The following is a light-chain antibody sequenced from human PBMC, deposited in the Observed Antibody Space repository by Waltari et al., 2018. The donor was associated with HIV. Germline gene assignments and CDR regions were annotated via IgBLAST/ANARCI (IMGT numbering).Light chain of an antibody. CDR2: AVS. V-gene: IGLV2-14*01. J-gene: IGLJ2*01. Sequence: QSALTQPASVSGSPGQSITVSCNGTNSDVGNFKFVSWYHLCPAIPPKLLIYAVSDRPSGISRRFSGSKSGNTASLTISGLQSEDDGFYFCSSYSASNLPVVFGGGTKVTVL. CDR3: SSYSASNLPVV. CDR1: NSDVGNFKF.